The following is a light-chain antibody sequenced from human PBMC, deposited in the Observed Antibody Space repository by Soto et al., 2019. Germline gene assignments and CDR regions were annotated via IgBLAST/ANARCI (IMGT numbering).Light chain of an antibody. J-gene: IGLJ1*01. CDR1: SSDVGTYNL. CDR2: EGG. Sequence: QSALTQPASVPGSPGQSIALSCTGTSSDVGTYNLVSWYQQHPGKAPKLLISEGGKRPSGVSDRFSGSKSGNTASLTISGLQAEDEADYYCCSFAAGNTYVFGTGTKLTVL. V-gene: IGLV2-23*01. CDR3: CSFAAGNTYV.